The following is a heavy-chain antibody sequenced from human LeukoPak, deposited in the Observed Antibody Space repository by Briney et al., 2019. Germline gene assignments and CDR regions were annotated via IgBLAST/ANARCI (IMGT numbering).Heavy chain of an antibody. D-gene: IGHD3-10*01. J-gene: IGHJ4*02. CDR3: ARGGYYGSGSYWAFDH. Sequence: GGSLRLSCAASGFTFSDYNMSWIRHAPGKGLEWVSYISSSGNTIYYADSVKGRFTISRDNTKNSLYLQMNSLRAEDTAVYYCARGGYYGSGSYWAFDHWGQGTLVTVSS. V-gene: IGHV3-11*04. CDR1: GFTFSDYN. CDR2: ISSSGNTI.